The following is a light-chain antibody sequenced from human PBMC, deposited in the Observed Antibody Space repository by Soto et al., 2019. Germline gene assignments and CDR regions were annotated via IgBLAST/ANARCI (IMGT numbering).Light chain of an antibody. Sequence: EVVLTQSPATLPLSPGERAALSCKASQSVHNFLAWYQQKPGQAPRLLIYGASNWATGVPDRFSGSGSGTDFTLTISSLEPEDSAVYYCQQRNMWPITFGQGTRLE. CDR2: GAS. CDR1: QSVHNF. CDR3: QQRNMWPIT. J-gene: IGKJ5*01. V-gene: IGKV3-11*01.